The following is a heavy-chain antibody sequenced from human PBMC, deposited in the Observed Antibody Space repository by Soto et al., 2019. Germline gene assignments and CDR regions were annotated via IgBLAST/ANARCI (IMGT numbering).Heavy chain of an antibody. CDR1: GFTFSYYE. J-gene: IGHJ5*02. V-gene: IGHV3-48*03. D-gene: IGHD6-13*01. Sequence: EVQLAESGGDLVQPGGSLRLSCIGSGFTFSYYEMNWVRQAPGKGLERVAFISHTDRLTHYPDSVRGRFTISRDNAKNSLYLHMTSLRVEDTAVDYCARDTGRASADLWGQGTLVTVSS. CDR2: ISHTDRLT. CDR3: ARDTGRASADL.